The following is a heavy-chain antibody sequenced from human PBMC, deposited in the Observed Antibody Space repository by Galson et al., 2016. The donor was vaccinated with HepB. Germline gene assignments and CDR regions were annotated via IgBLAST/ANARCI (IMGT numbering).Heavy chain of an antibody. CDR1: GYTFTATG. J-gene: IGHJ4*02. V-gene: IGHV1-18*01. CDR3: PRDRGYSYGFYY. CDR2: ISTYNGNT. D-gene: IGHD5-18*01. Sequence: SVKVSCKASGYTFTATGISWVRQAPGHGLEWMGWISTYNGNTNNAQKLQGRVTMTRDTSTSTAYMELTNLTSDDTAFYYCPRDRGYSYGFYYWGQGTRVTVSS.